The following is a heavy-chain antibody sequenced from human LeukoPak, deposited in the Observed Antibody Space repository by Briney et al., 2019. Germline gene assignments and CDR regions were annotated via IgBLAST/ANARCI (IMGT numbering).Heavy chain of an antibody. D-gene: IGHD3-3*01. CDR1: GGSISSSSYY. J-gene: IGHJ5*01. Sequence: SETLSLTCTVSGGSISSSSYYWGWIRQPPGKGLEWIGSIYYSGSTYYNPSLKSRVTISVDTSKNQFSLRLSSVTAADTAVYYCARVPLPNDFWSVYYPKRGYFDSWGQGTLVTVSS. CDR3: ARVPLPNDFWSVYYPKRGYFDS. V-gene: IGHV4-39*07. CDR2: IYYSGST.